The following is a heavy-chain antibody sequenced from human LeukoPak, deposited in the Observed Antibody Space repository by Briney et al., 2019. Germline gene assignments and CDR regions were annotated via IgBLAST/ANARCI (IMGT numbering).Heavy chain of an antibody. J-gene: IGHJ2*01. CDR1: GFTFSSYG. V-gene: IGHV3-21*06. D-gene: IGHD4-17*01. CDR3: ARGILYPPTTVTVFPRGYFDL. CDR2: INSSSTYI. Sequence: GGSLRLSCAASGFTFSSYGMNWVRQAQGKGLEWVSSINSSSTYIYYADSVKGRCTLSRDNAKNSLYLQMNSLRAEDTAVYYCARGILYPPTTVTVFPRGYFDLWGRGSLVTVSS.